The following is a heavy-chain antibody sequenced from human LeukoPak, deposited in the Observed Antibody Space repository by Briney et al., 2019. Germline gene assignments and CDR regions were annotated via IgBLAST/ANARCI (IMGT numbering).Heavy chain of an antibody. V-gene: IGHV4-59*12. Sequence: PSETLSLTCTVSGGSISSYYWSWIRQPPGKGLEWIGYIYHSGSTYYNPSLKSRVTISVDRSKNQFSLKLSSVTAADTAVYYCARVHCSSTSCYTGAFDIWGQGTMVTVSS. CDR2: IYHSGST. D-gene: IGHD2-2*02. J-gene: IGHJ3*02. CDR3: ARVHCSSTSCYTGAFDI. CDR1: GGSISSYY.